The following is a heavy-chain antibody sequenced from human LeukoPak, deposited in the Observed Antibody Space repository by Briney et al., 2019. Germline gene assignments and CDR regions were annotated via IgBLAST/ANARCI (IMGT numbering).Heavy chain of an antibody. D-gene: IGHD2-2*02. CDR2: INHSGST. CDR1: GGSISSSSYY. CDR3: ARGGSCSSTSCYTGYFDY. J-gene: IGHJ4*02. Sequence: SETLSLTCTVSGGSISSSSYYWGWIRQPPGKGLEWIGEINHSGSTNYNPSLKSRVTISVDTSKNQFSLKLSSVTAADTAVYYCARGGSCSSTSCYTGYFDYWGQGTLVTVSS. V-gene: IGHV4-39*07.